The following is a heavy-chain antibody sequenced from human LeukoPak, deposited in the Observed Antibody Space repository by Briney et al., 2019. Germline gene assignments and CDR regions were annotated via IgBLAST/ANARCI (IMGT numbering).Heavy chain of an antibody. CDR2: INHSGST. V-gene: IGHV4-34*01. J-gene: IGHJ4*02. CDR1: GGSFSGYY. Sequence: SETLSLTCALYGGSFSGYYWSWIRQPPGKGLEWIGEINHSGSTNYNPSLTSRVTISVDTSKNQFSLKLRSVTAADTAVCYCARRGYRNKFDHWGQRTLVT. CDR3: ARRGYRNKFDH. D-gene: IGHD5-18*01.